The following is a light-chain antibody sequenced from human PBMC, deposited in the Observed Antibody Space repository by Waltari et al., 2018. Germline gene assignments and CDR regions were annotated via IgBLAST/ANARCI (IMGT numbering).Light chain of an antibody. Sequence: YQYSPGNSPNLIIYDVSKWPSGVSYRLAGSQSCNTASLTISGLQAEDEADYYCSLYTNTNTIVFGGGTKVSVL. CDR2: DVS. CDR3: SLYTNTNTIV. J-gene: IGLJ2*01. V-gene: IGLV2-14*03.